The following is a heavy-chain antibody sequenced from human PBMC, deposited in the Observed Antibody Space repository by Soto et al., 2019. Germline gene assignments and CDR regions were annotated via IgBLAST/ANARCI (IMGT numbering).Heavy chain of an antibody. CDR2: IYYRGNT. V-gene: IGHV4-39*01. D-gene: IGHD3-9*01. Sequence: QLQLQESGPGLVKPSETLSLTCSVSGDSINSDNYYWGWIRQPPGKGLEWIGSIYYRGNTYYNPSLKTRVPISLDKSKSQFSLKLNSVTAAYSAVYFCASLEGLATISYYFDYWGQGTLVTVSS. CDR1: GDSINSDNYY. CDR3: ASLEGLATISYYFDY. J-gene: IGHJ4*02.